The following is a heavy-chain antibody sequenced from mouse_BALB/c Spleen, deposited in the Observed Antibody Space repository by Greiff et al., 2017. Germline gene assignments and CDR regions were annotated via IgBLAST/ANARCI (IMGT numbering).Heavy chain of an antibody. CDR3: ARAYYGNPYYFDY. CDR2: IWAGGST. Sequence: VQLQESGPGLVQPSQSLSITCTVSGFSLTSYGVHWVRQPPGKGLEWLGVIWAGGSTNYNSALMSRLSISKDNSKSQVFLKMNSLQTDDTAMYYCARAYYGNPYYFDYWGQGTTLTVSS. V-gene: IGHV2-9*02. CDR1: GFSLTSYG. J-gene: IGHJ2*01. D-gene: IGHD2-10*01.